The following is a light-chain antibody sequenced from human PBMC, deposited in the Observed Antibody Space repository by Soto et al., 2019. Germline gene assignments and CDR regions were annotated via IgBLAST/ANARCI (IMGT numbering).Light chain of an antibody. CDR1: SSDVGGYNY. CDR3: SSYTSSSTRV. CDR2: DVS. Sequence: QLVLTQPASVSGSPGQSITISCTGTSSDVGGYNYVSWYQQHPGKAPKVMIYDVSNRPSGVSNRFSGSKSGNTASLTISGLQAEDEADYYCSSYTSSSTRVFGGGTKLTVL. V-gene: IGLV2-14*01. J-gene: IGLJ2*01.